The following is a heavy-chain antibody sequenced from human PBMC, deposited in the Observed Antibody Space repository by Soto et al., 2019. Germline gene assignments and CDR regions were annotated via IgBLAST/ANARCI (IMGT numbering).Heavy chain of an antibody. Sequence: SGPTLVNPTQTLTLTCTFSGFSLSTSGMCVSWIRQPPGKALEWLARIDWGDDKYYSTSLKTRLTISKDTSKNQVVLTMTNMDPVDTATYYCARGIAVAGPDRYCYGMDVWGQGTTVTVSS. J-gene: IGHJ6*02. CDR3: ARGIAVAGPDRYCYGMDV. CDR2: IDWGDDK. CDR1: GFSLSTSGMC. D-gene: IGHD6-19*01. V-gene: IGHV2-70*11.